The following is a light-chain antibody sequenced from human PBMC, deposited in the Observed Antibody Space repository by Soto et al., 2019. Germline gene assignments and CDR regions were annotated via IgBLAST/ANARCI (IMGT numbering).Light chain of an antibody. CDR3: AAWDDNLTGVV. CDR1: SSNLGSNT. CDR2: SNN. Sequence: QSVLTQPPSASGTPGQRVTIPCSGSSSNLGSNTVKCYQQLPGTAPKLLIYSNNQRPSGVPDRLSASKSGTSASLAISGLKSGDEADYYCAAWDDNLTGVVFGAGTKLTVL. V-gene: IGLV1-44*01. J-gene: IGLJ2*01.